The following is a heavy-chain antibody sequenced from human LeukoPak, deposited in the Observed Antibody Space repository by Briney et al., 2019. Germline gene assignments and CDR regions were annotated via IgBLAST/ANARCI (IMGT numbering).Heavy chain of an antibody. CDR3: ARLVVSTWYHEVLLGRDY. CDR2: FFYSGST. V-gene: IGHV4-39*01. D-gene: IGHD6-13*01. Sequence: PSETLSLTCTVSGGSISSRPYCWGWIRQPPGKGLEWLGSFFYSGSTNYKPSLKSRVTISVDTSKNQFSLKLSSVTAADTAVYYCARLVVSTWYHEVLLGRDYWGQGTLVTVSS. J-gene: IGHJ4*02. CDR1: GGSISSRPYC.